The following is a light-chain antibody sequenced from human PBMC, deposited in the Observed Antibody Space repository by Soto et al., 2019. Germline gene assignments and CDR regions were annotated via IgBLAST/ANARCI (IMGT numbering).Light chain of an antibody. J-gene: IGKJ1*01. Sequence: EIVFTQSPATLSLSPCERATLSCRASQSVSSKLAWYQQKPGQAPRLLIYGASSRATGIPDRFSGSGSGTDFTLTISSLQPDDFSSYYCQQYNGYSRTFGQGTKVDI. CDR1: QSVSSK. CDR3: QQYNGYSRT. CDR2: GAS. V-gene: IGKV3D-15*01.